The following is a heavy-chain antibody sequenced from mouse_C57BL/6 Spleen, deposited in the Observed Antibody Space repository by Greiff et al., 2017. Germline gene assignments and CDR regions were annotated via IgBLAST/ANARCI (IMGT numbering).Heavy chain of an antibody. CDR1: GYTFTSYW. J-gene: IGHJ3*01. V-gene: IGHV1-52*01. CDR2: IDPSDSET. CDR3: ARRSSTGVFAY. D-gene: IGHD4-1*02. Sequence: VQLQQPGAELVRPGSSVKLSCKASGYTFTSYWMHWVKQRPIQGLEWIGNIDPSDSETHYNQKFKDKATLTVDKSSSTAYMQLSSLTSEDSAVYYCARRSSTGVFAYWGQGTLVTVSA.